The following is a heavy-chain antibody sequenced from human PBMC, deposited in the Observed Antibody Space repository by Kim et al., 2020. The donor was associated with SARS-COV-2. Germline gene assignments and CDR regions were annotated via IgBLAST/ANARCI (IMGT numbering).Heavy chain of an antibody. V-gene: IGHV4-38-2*01. CDR1: GYSISSGYY. J-gene: IGHJ4*02. Sequence: SETLSLTCSVSGYSISSGYYWGWIRQPPGKGLEWIGIIYHSGSTYDNPSLRSRVTMSIDTSKNQFSLSLRSVTAADTAVYYCARLGGEGESDWYQEALDNWGQGALVTVSP. CDR3: ARLGGEGESDWYQEALDN. CDR2: IYHSGST. D-gene: IGHD2-21*02.